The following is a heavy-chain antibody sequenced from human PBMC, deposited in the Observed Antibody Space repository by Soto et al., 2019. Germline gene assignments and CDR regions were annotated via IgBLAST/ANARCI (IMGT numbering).Heavy chain of an antibody. Sequence: ASVKVSCKASGYTFTSYDINWVRQATGQGLEWMGWMNPNSGNTGYAQKFQGRVTMTRNTSISTAYMELSSLRSEDTAVYYCARGIAARPRRYYYYYMDVWGKGTTVTVSS. V-gene: IGHV1-8*01. J-gene: IGHJ6*03. CDR1: GYTFTSYD. D-gene: IGHD6-6*01. CDR3: ARGIAARPRRYYYYYMDV. CDR2: MNPNSGNT.